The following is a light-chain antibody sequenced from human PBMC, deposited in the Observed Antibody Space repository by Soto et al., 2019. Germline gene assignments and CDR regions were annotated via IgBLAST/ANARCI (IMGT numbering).Light chain of an antibody. CDR3: RQRSNWPLT. Sequence: EIVLMQSPGTLSLSPGERATLSCGASQTLRRTYIAWYQQKPGQAPRVLIYGASNRATGIPDRFSGSGSGTDFTLTISSLEPEDFGVYYCRQRSNWPLTFGGGTKVDI. CDR2: GAS. J-gene: IGKJ4*01. V-gene: IGKV3D-20*02. CDR1: QTLRRTY.